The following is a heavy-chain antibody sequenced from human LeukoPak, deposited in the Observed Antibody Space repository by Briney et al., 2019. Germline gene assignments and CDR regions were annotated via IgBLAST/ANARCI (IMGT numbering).Heavy chain of an antibody. V-gene: IGHV3-74*01. CDR3: ARAPSEIGGYYPEYFRH. CDR2: IKSDGKT. J-gene: IGHJ1*01. CDR1: GFTFSSYW. Sequence: GGSLRLSYAASGFTFSSYWMHWVRQAPGKGLVWVSRIKSDGKTNYADSVKGRFTISRDNAKNTVSLQMNSLRAEDTGVYYCARAPSEIGGYYPEYFRHWGQGTLGTVSS. D-gene: IGHD3-22*01.